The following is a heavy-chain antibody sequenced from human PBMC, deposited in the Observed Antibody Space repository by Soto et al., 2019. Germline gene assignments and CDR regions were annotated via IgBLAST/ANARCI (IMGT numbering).Heavy chain of an antibody. CDR2: IDPSDSYT. CDR3: ARRAYYYYVMDV. Sequence: PGESLKISCKGSGYSFTSYWISWVRQMPGKGLEWMGRIDPSDSYTNYSPSFQGHVTISADKSISTAYLQWSSLKASDTAMYYCARRAYYYYVMDVWGKGTTVTVSS. CDR1: GYSFTSYW. J-gene: IGHJ6*04. V-gene: IGHV5-10-1*01.